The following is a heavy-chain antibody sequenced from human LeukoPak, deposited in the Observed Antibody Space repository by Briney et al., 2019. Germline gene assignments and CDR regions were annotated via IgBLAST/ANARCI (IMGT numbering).Heavy chain of an antibody. Sequence: ASVKVSCKASGYTFTGYYMHWVRQAPGQGLEWMGWINPNSGGTNYAQKFQGRLTMTRDKSISTAYMELSRLRSDDTAVYYCARVVEEEVWERYNDSGYDARTGYYYYMDVWGKGTTVTVSS. CDR3: ARVVEEEVWERYNDSGYDARTGYYYYMDV. V-gene: IGHV1-2*02. CDR1: GYTFTGYY. J-gene: IGHJ6*03. D-gene: IGHD5-12*01. CDR2: INPNSGGT.